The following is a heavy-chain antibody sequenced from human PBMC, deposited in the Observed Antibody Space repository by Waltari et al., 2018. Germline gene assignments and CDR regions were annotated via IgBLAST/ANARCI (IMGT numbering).Heavy chain of an antibody. Sequence: QVQLVESGGGVVQPGGSLRLSCATSGFTFRRFGLPWVRQAPGKGLEWVAVIWHDGSNEYYVDSVKGRFTISRDNSKNTLYLQMNSLRAEDSAVYYCASQSTTLFDYWGQGTLVTVSS. CDR3: ASQSTTLFDY. CDR1: GFTFRRFG. J-gene: IGHJ4*02. CDR2: IWHDGSNE. V-gene: IGHV3-33*01. D-gene: IGHD2-15*01.